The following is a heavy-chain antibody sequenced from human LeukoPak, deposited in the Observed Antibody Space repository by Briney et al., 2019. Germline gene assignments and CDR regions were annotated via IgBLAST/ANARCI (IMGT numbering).Heavy chain of an antibody. V-gene: IGHV3-9*01. CDR3: AKENIYCSGTSCYHDAFDI. CDR2: VSWNSVSL. Sequence: GGSLRLSCAASGFTFDDYAMHWVRHAPGKGLEWVSGVSWNSVSLDYADSVKGRFTISRDNAKNSLYLQMNSLRAEDTALYYCAKENIYCSGTSCYHDAFDIWGQGTMVTVS. D-gene: IGHD2-2*01. CDR1: GFTFDDYA. J-gene: IGHJ3*02.